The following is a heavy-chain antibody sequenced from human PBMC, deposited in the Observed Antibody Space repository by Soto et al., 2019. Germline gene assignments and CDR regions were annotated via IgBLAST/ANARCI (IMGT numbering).Heavy chain of an antibody. J-gene: IGHJ6*02. D-gene: IGHD1-26*01. V-gene: IGHV3-30-3*01. CDR2: ISYDGSNK. CDR3: ARDGGSQPYYSYGMDV. CDR1: GFTFSSYA. Sequence: QVQLVESGGGVVQPGRSLRLSCAASGFTFSSYAMHWVRQAPGKGLEWVAVISYDGSNKYYADSVKGRFTISRDNSKNTLYLQMNSLRAEDTAVYYCARDGGSQPYYSYGMDVWGQGTTVTVSS.